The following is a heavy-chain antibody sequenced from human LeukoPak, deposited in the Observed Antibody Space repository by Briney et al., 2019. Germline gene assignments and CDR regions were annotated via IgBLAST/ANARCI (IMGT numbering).Heavy chain of an antibody. Sequence: GSSGKVSCKASGYTFTSYGLSWVRQAPGQGLEWMGWISAYNANTNYAQKLQGRVSMTTDTSTSTAYMELRSLRSDDTAVYYCARVGGTTRGNRWCDPCGQGTLVTVSS. J-gene: IGHJ5*02. D-gene: IGHD2/OR15-2a*01. CDR1: GYTFTSYG. CDR2: ISAYNANT. V-gene: IGHV1-18*01. CDR3: ARVGGTTRGNRWCDP.